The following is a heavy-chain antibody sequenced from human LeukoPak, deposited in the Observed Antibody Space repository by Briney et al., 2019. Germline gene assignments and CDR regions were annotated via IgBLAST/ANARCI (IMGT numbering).Heavy chain of an antibody. CDR1: GFSFSTYW. D-gene: IGHD2-21*02. V-gene: IGHV5-51*01. CDR3: ARSRVTYYYNYGMHV. CDR2: IFPGGPDI. Sequence: GESLKISCKGSGFSFSTYWIGWVRQMPGIGLEWMGIIFPGGPDIRYSPSFQGQVTISADKSISTAYLQWSSLKASDSAIYYCARSRVTYYYNYGMHVWGQGTTVSVSS. J-gene: IGHJ6*02.